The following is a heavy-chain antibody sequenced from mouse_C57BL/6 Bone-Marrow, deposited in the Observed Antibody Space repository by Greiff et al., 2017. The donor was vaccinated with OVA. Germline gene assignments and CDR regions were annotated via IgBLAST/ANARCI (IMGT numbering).Heavy chain of an antibody. CDR2: INPYNGDT. CDR1: GYSFTGYF. Sequence: EVQLQQSGPELVKPGDSVKISCKASGYSFTGYFMNWVMQSHGKSLEWIGRINPYNGDTFYNQKFKGKATLTVDKSSSTAHMELRSLTSEDSAVYYCARRPYYYDAMDYWGQGTSVTVSS. J-gene: IGHJ4*01. V-gene: IGHV1-20*01. D-gene: IGHD1-1*01. CDR3: ARRPYYYDAMDY.